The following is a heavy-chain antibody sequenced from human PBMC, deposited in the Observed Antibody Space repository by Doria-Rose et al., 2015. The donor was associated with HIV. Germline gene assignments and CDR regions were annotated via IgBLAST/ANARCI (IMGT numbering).Heavy chain of an antibody. Sequence: QVQLQESGPGLVKPSETLSLTCSVSGASVSSRGYYWNRIRQVPGKGLESLGYTYYTGTSDYSPSLKSRLNMAVDTSKNQFSLKLSFVTVADTAVYYCARIGSYRELDYWCQGALVGVSA. CDR2: TYYTGTS. CDR1: GASVSSRGYY. V-gene: IGHV4-31*03. D-gene: IGHD3-3*01. J-gene: IGHJ4*02. CDR3: ARIGSYRELDY.